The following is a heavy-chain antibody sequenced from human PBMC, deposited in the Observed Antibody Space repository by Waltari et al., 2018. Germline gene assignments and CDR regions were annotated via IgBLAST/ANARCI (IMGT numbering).Heavy chain of an antibody. Sequence: QVQLQESGPGLVKPSETLSLTCTVPGDSLSKSYFHWIRPPPGKGLEWIGYIFSTGSTIYNPSLKSRVTISVDTSKNQFSLKLTSMTAADTAVYYCATSPSSSWYWIDPWGQGTLVTVSS. V-gene: IGHV4-4*09. D-gene: IGHD6-13*01. CDR1: GDSLSKSY. CDR3: ATSPSSSWYWIDP. CDR2: IFSTGST. J-gene: IGHJ5*02.